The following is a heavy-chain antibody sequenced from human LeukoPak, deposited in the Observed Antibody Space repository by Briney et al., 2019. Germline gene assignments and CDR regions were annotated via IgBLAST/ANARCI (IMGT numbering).Heavy chain of an antibody. D-gene: IGHD1-26*01. CDR3: ARDTSGKKPFED. CDR2: INPDSGGT. Sequence: ASVRVSCKASGYTFTDCYLNWVRQAPGQGLEWMGWINPDSGGTTYAQKFQGRVTMTRDTSISTVHMELSRLRSDDTAVYYCARDTSGKKPFEDWGQGTLVTVSS. CDR1: GYTFTDCY. J-gene: IGHJ4*02. V-gene: IGHV1-2*02.